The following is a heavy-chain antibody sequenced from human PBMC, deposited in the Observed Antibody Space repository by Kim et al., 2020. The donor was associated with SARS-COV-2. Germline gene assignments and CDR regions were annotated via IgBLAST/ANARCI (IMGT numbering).Heavy chain of an antibody. D-gene: IGHD3-3*01. CDR1: GGTFSSYA. Sequence: SVKVSCKASGGTFSSYAISWVRQAPGQGLEWMGGIIPIFGTANYAQKFQGRVTITADESTSTAYMELSSLRSEDTAVYYCARCIDFWSGYYRGNWFDPWGQGTLVTVSS. V-gene: IGHV1-69*13. J-gene: IGHJ5*02. CDR3: ARCIDFWSGYYRGNWFDP. CDR2: IIPIFGTA.